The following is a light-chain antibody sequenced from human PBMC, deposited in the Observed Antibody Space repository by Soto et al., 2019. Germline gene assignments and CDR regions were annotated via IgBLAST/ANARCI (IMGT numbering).Light chain of an antibody. J-gene: IGLJ1*01. V-gene: IGLV1-40*01. Sequence: QSVLTQPPSVSGAPGQRVTISCTGSSSNIGAHYDVHWYQQLPGTAPKLLIYGNSNRPSGVPDRFSGSKSGTSASLAITGRQAEDEADYYCQSYDNSLSVYVFGTGTKLTVL. CDR2: GNS. CDR1: SSNIGAHYD. CDR3: QSYDNSLSVYV.